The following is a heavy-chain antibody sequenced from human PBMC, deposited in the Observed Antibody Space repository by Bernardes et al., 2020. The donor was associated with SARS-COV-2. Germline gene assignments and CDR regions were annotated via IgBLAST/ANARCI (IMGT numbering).Heavy chain of an antibody. D-gene: IGHD6-19*01. V-gene: IGHV4-59*08. J-gene: IGHJ4*02. CDR2: IYYSGST. CDR3: ARHPYSSGWYPPYYFDY. Sequence: TLSLTCTVSGGSISSYYWSWIRQPPGKGLEWIGYIYYSGSTNYNPSLKSRVTISVDTSKNQFSLKLSSVTAADTAVYYCARHPYSSGWYPPYYFDYWGQGTLVTVSS. CDR1: GGSISSYY.